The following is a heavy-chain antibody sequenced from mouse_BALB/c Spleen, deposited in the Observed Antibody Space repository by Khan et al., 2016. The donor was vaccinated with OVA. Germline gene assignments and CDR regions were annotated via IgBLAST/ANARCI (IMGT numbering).Heavy chain of an antibody. J-gene: IGHJ2*01. V-gene: IGHV5-6-4*01. Sequence: EVELVESGGGLVKPGGSLRLSCEASGFTFSSYSMSWVRQTPEKRLEWVATITSGGSYTYYPDSVQGRFPISRDNAKNTLYLQMSSLKSEDTAIYYCTRDRNDYGSSFYFDYWGQGTTLTVSS. CDR2: ITSGGSYT. D-gene: IGHD1-1*01. CDR1: GFTFSSYS. CDR3: TRDRNDYGSSFYFDY.